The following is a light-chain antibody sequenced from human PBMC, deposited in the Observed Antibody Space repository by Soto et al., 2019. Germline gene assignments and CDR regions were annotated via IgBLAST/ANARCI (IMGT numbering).Light chain of an antibody. V-gene: IGKV3-11*01. CDR3: LQRSNWPFT. Sequence: EIVLTQSPGTLSLSQGERATLPCRASQSVSNSYLAWYQQKPGQAPRLLIYDASNRVAGIPARFSGSGSGTDFTLTISSLEPEDFVLYYCLQRSNWPFTFGGGTKV. CDR1: QSVSNSY. CDR2: DAS. J-gene: IGKJ4*01.